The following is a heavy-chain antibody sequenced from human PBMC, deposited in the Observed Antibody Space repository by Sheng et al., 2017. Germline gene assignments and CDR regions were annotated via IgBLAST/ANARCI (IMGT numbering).Heavy chain of an antibody. D-gene: IGHD3-22*01. J-gene: IGHJ4*02. Sequence: QVQLVESGGGVVQPGGSLRLSCAASGFTFSSYGMHWVRQAPGKGLEWVAFIRYDGSNKYYADSVKGRFTISRDNSKNTLYLQMNSLRAEDTAVYYCAKDRVTMTRRGYFDYWGQGTLVTVSS. CDR2: IRYDGSNK. CDR3: AKDRVTMTRRGYFDY. CDR1: GFTFSSYG. V-gene: IGHV3-30*02.